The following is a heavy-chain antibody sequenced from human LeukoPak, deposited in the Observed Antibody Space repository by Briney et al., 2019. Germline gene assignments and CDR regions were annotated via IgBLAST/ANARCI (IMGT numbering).Heavy chain of an antibody. Sequence: KPSETLSLTCTVSGGSISSSSYYWGWIRQPPGKGLEWTGSIYYSGSTYYNPSLKSRVTISVDTSKNQFSLKLSSVTAADTAVYYCATKPGKQWLAQDVFEMWGQGTLVTVSS. CDR2: IYYSGST. CDR3: ATKPGKQWLAQDVFEM. CDR1: GGSISSSSYY. J-gene: IGHJ3*02. V-gene: IGHV4-39*07. D-gene: IGHD6-19*01.